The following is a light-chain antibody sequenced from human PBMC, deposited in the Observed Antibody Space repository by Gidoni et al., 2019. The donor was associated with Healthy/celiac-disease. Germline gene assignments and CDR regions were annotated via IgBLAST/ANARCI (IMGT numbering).Light chain of an antibody. CDR3: AAWDDSLSGPVV. Sequence: QSVLPQPPSASGTPGQSATISCPGSSSNTGRNYVYWYQPPPGTAPKLLIYRKNQRPSGVPDRFSGSKSGTSASLAISGLRSEDEDDYYCAAWDDSLSGPVVFGGGTKLTVL. CDR1: SSNTGRNY. J-gene: IGLJ2*01. V-gene: IGLV1-47*01. CDR2: RKN.